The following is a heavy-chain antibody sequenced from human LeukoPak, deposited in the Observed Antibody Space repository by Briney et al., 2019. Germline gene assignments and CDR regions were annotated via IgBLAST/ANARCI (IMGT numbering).Heavy chain of an antibody. CDR1: GGTFSSYA. Sequence: SVKVSCKASGGTFSSYAISWVRQAPGQGLEWMGRIIPILGIANYAQKFQGRVTITAGKSTSTAYMELSSLRSEDTAVYYCARVGYSSGWYVLGPFDYWGQGTLVTVSS. D-gene: IGHD6-19*01. J-gene: IGHJ4*02. CDR3: ARVGYSSGWYVLGPFDY. CDR2: IIPILGIA. V-gene: IGHV1-69*04.